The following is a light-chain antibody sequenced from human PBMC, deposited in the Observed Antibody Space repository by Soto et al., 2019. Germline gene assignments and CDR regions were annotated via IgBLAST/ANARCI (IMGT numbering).Light chain of an antibody. CDR1: QSVSNNY. Sequence: EIVLTQSPGTLSLSPGERATLSCRASQSVSNNYLAWYQQKPGQAPRLLMYGVYTRAPGTPARFSGSGSGTDFTLTISSLEPEDFAVYYCQQRSSWPITFGQGTRLEIK. CDR3: QQRSSWPIT. CDR2: GVY. J-gene: IGKJ5*01. V-gene: IGKV3D-20*02.